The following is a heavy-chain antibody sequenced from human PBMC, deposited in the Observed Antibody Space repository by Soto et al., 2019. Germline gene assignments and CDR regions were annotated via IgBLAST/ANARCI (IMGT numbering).Heavy chain of an antibody. CDR3: ARGRIAPAYFQF. V-gene: IGHV3-23*01. Sequence: EVQLLESGGGLVQPGGSLRLSCVASGFAFNSYALTWVRQAPGKGLEWVSSIRGGGGAAFYADSVRDRFSISKDKSTNTLYLQMNSLRVEDTALYFCARGRIAPAYFQFCGPGTPVSVSS. J-gene: IGHJ1*01. D-gene: IGHD6-13*01. CDR1: GFAFNSYA. CDR2: IRGGGGAA.